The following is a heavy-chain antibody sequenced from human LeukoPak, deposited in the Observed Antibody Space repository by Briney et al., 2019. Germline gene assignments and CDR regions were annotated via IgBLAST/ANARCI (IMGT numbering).Heavy chain of an antibody. CDR3: ARVEYQLLVAFDI. CDR1: GFTFRDYY. V-gene: IGHV3-11*01. CDR2: ISGSDNTI. J-gene: IGHJ3*02. D-gene: IGHD2-2*01. Sequence: GGSLRLSCAASGFTFRDYYMSWIRQAPGKGLEWVSYISGSDNTIYYTDSVKGRFTISRDNAKNSLYLQVNSLRAEDTAVYYCARVEYQLLVAFDIWGQGTMVTVSS.